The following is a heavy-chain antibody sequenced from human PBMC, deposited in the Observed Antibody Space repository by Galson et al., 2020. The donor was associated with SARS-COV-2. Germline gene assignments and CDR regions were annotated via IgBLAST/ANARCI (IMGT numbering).Heavy chain of an antibody. J-gene: IGHJ4*01. CDR3: ATNSIYCSGRSCLIARYFND. D-gene: IGHD2-15*01. Sequence: ASETLSLTCSVSDGSIISSSYYWGWIRQPPGKGLEWIGSIYYIGATYYNPSLKSRLTISVDTSKNQFSLRLSSVTAADTAIYYCATNSIYCSGRSCLIARYFNDWGHGTLVSDSS. V-gene: IGHV4-39*01. CDR2: IYYIGAT. CDR1: DGSIISSSYY.